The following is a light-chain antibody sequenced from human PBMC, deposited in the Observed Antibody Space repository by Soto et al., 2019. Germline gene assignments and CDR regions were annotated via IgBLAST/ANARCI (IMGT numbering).Light chain of an antibody. CDR2: GAS. V-gene: IGKV3D-15*01. CDR1: QSVSSN. J-gene: IGKJ4*01. Sequence: EVVMTQSPATLSVCPGESATLSCRASQSVSSNLAWYQQKPGQAPRLLIYGASSRATGIPDRFSGSGSGTDFTLTISSLQSEDCAIYYCQQYHTWPITFGGGTKVDIK. CDR3: QQYHTWPIT.